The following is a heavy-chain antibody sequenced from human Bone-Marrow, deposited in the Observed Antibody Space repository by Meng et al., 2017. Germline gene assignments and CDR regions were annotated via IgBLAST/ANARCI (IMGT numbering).Heavy chain of an antibody. CDR2: INPKSGDT. Sequence: GHMVQAGAEVKRPGAAVKLSCNASGHTCPTYWLHWVRRAPGQGLGWMGRINPKSGDTHYAQRFQGRVTMTGDTSISTAYMELSGLRSDDTAXYYCAXXEDISAAGKLFGDYWGQGTLVTVSS. CDR3: AXXEDISAAGKLFGDY. CDR1: GHTCPTYW. J-gene: IGHJ4*02. D-gene: IGHD6-13*01. V-gene: IGHV1-2*06.